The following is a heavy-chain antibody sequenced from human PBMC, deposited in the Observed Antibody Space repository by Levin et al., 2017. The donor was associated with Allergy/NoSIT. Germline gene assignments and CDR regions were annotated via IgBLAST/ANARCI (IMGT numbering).Heavy chain of an antibody. V-gene: IGHV3-66*01. J-gene: IGHJ6*02. CDR2: IYSGGST. Sequence: GGSLRLSCAASGFTVSSNYMSWVRQAPGKGLEWVSVIYSGGSTYYADSVKGRFTISRDNSKNTLYLQMNSLRAEDTAVYYCAREGRDYGDYYYYYGMDGWGQGTTVTVSS. D-gene: IGHD4-17*01. CDR3: AREGRDYGDYYYYYGMDG. CDR1: GFTVSSNY.